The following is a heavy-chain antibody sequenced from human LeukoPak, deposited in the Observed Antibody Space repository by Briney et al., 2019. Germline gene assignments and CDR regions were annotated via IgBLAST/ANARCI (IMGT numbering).Heavy chain of an antibody. CDR1: GFTFSSYA. D-gene: IGHD2-15*01. CDR3: AKGPGIVVIPANYFNY. CDR2: ISGSGGST. Sequence: AGGSLRLSCAASGFTFSSYAMSWVRQAPGKGLEWVSAISGSGGSTYYADSVKGRFTISRDNSKNTLYLQMNSLRAEDTAVYYCAKGPGIVVIPANYFNYWGQGTLVTVSS. V-gene: IGHV3-23*01. J-gene: IGHJ4*02.